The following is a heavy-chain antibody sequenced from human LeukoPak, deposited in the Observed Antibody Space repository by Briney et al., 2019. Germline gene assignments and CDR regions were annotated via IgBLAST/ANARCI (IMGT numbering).Heavy chain of an antibody. Sequence: ASVKVSCKASGYTFTGYYMHWVRQAPGQGLERMGWINPNSGGTNYAQKFQGRVTMTRDTSISTAYMELSRLRSDDTAVYYCARDLSYCSSTSCSGNAFDIWGQGTMVTVSS. J-gene: IGHJ3*02. CDR1: GYTFTGYY. D-gene: IGHD2-2*01. V-gene: IGHV1-2*02. CDR3: ARDLSYCSSTSCSGNAFDI. CDR2: INPNSGGT.